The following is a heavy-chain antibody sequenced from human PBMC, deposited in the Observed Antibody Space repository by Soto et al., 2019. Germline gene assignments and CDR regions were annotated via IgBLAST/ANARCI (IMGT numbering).Heavy chain of an antibody. V-gene: IGHV4-4*02. CDR2: IYHSGST. J-gene: IGHJ3*02. CDR1: GGSISSSNW. Sequence: SETLSLTCAVSGGSISSSNWWSWVRQPPGKGLEWIGEIYHSGSTNYNPSLKSRVTISVDKSKNQFSLKLSSVTAADTAVYYCARDKNVSGCFDPLRGVFSIWAQGTTVPVS. D-gene: IGHD3-10*01. CDR3: ARDKNVSGCFDPLRGVFSI.